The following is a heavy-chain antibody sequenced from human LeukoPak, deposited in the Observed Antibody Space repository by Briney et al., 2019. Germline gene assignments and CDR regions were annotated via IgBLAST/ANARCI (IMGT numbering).Heavy chain of an antibody. CDR3: VRSPACSSGTCYPNWFDP. Sequence: AASLKISCKGSGYSFTNNWIGWVRQMPGKGLEWRGITYPGDSNTRYSPSFQGQVTISADKSISSAYLQWSSLKASDTAMYYCVRSPACSSGTCYPNWFDPWGQGTLVTVSS. V-gene: IGHV5-51*01. CDR2: TYPGDSNT. CDR1: GYSFTNNW. J-gene: IGHJ5*02. D-gene: IGHD2-15*01.